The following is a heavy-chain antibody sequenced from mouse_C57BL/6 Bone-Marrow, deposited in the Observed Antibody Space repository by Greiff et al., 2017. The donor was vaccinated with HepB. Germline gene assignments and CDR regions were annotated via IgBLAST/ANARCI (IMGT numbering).Heavy chain of an antibody. CDR2: IHPNSGST. V-gene: IGHV1-64*01. Sequence: QVQLQQPGAELVKPGASVKLSCKASGYTFTSYRMHWVKQRPGQGLEWIGMIHPNSGSTNYNEKFKSKATLTVDKSSSTAYMQLSSLTSEDSAVYYCARSEDYYGSSFFYYFDYGGQGTLSQSP. J-gene: IGHJ2*01. D-gene: IGHD1-1*01. CDR1: GYTFTSYR. CDR3: ARSEDYYGSSFFYYFDY.